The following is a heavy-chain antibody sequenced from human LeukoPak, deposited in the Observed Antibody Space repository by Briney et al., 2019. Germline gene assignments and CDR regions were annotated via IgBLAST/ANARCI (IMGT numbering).Heavy chain of an antibody. V-gene: IGHV4-39*07. CDR2: VYTIGRT. CDR1: GGSISSSSHY. J-gene: IGHJ2*01. CDR3: ARARGYFDL. Sequence: PSETLSLTCAVSGGSISSSSHYWGWIRQPPGKGLEWIGRVYTIGRTNYNPSLESRVTLSIDKSKNQFYLNLNSVTAADSAIYYCARARGYFDLWGRGTPVAVSS. D-gene: IGHD3-10*01.